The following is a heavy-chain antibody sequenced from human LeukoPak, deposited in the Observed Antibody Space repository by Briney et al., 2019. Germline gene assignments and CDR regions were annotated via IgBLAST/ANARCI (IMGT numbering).Heavy chain of an antibody. D-gene: IGHD3-9*01. Sequence: SQTLSLTCAVSGGSISSGGYSWSWIRQPPGKGLEWIGYIYHSQSTNYNPSLKSRVTISEDRSKNQFSLKLSSVTAADTAVYYCARGRILRYFDFDYWGQGTLVTVSS. CDR2: IYHSQST. CDR1: GGSISSGGYS. CDR3: ARGRILRYFDFDY. J-gene: IGHJ4*02. V-gene: IGHV4-30-2*01.